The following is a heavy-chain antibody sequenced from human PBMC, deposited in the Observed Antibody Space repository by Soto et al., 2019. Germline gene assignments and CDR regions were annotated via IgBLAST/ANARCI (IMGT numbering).Heavy chain of an antibody. Sequence: EVQLVESGGGLVQPGGSLRLSCAASGFTFSSYAMHWVRQPPGKGLEYVSAISSNGGSTYYANSVKGRFTISRDNSKNSLYLQMASLRAEDMAVYYSATDGLRPYAFDIWCQGTMVTVSS. D-gene: IGHD4-17*01. CDR3: ATDGLRPYAFDI. V-gene: IGHV3-64*01. CDR2: ISSNGGST. CDR1: GFTFSSYA. J-gene: IGHJ3*02.